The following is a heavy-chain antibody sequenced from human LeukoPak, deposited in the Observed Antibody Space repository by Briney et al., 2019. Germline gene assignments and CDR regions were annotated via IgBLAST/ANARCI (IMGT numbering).Heavy chain of an antibody. CDR2: INPNSGGT. V-gene: IGHV1-2*02. Sequence: GSVKVSRKASGYTFTGYYMHWVRQAPGQGLEWMGWINPNSGGTNYAQKFQGRVTMTRDTSISTAYMELSRLRSEDTAVYYCARDPPYCTNGVCYLFDPWGQGTLVTVSS. CDR1: GYTFTGYY. D-gene: IGHD2-8*01. J-gene: IGHJ5*02. CDR3: ARDPPYCTNGVCYLFDP.